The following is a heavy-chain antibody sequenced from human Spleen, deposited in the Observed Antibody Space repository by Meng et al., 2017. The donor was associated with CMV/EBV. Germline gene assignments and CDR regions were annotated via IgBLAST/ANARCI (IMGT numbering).Heavy chain of an antibody. CDR2: ISSRGRYI. Sequence: GGSLRLSCTASGFALSTYTMNWVRQAPGKGLEWVSSISSRGRYIYYAGSVKGRFTISRANAKNSLYLQLNSLRAEDTAVYYCARDFDSGYDFDPHYYYYYGMDVWGQGTTVTVSS. CDR3: ARDFDSGYDFDPHYYYYYGMDV. D-gene: IGHD5-12*01. V-gene: IGHV3-21*01. J-gene: IGHJ6*02. CDR1: GFALSTYT.